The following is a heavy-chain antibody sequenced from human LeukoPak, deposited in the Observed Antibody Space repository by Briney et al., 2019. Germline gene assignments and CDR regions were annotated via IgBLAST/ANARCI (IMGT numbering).Heavy chain of an antibody. CDR2: VAHKGPTVYSPTLNR. Sequence: TASETLSLTCTVYGAALSEYYWSWIRQSPGKGLEWIGEVAHKGPTVYSPTLNRKYNPSFKSRVTMSVDPSKNQFSLKLTSVTVADTATYYCVRQGTNSGYYLLDYWGQGHLVIVSS. D-gene: IGHD3-22*01. CDR3: VRQGTNSGYYLLDY. CDR1: GAALSEYY. V-gene: IGHV4-34*01. J-gene: IGHJ4*02.